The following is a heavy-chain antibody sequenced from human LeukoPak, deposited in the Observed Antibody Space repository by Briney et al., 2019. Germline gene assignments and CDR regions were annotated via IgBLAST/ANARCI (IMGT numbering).Heavy chain of an antibody. CDR2: IYYSGST. CDR3: ALVVTQGMNDY. CDR1: GGSISSSSYY. J-gene: IGHJ4*02. V-gene: IGHV4-39*01. Sequence: TSETLSLTCTVSGGSISSSSYYWGWIRQPPGKGLEWIGSIYYSGSTYYNPSLQSRVTISVDTSKNQFSLKLRSVTAADTAVYYCALVVTQGMNDYWGQGTLVTVSS. D-gene: IGHD2-21*02.